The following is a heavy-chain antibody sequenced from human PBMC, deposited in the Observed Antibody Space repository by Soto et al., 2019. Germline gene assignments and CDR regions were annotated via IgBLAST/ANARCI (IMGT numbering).Heavy chain of an antibody. V-gene: IGHV1-3*01. CDR1: GYTFTSYA. CDR2: INAGNGNT. CDR3: AREGVLYCSGGSCYYGY. J-gene: IGHJ4*02. D-gene: IGHD2-15*01. Sequence: ASVKVSCKASGYTFTSYAMHWVRQAPGQRLEWMGWINAGNGNTKYSQKFQGRVTITRDTSASTAYMELSSLRSEDTAVYYCAREGVLYCSGGSCYYGYWGQGTLVTVSS.